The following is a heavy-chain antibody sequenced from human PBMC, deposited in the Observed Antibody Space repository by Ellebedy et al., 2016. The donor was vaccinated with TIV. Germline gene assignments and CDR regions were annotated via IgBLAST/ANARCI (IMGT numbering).Heavy chain of an antibody. Sequence: ASVKVSCXASGYSFISFTTHWVRQAPGQSPEWMGWINGNNGNAKSAQKFQGRVIFTRDRSASIAYMELTGLGSEDTAVYYCTGGEITLGYWGQGTLVTVSS. J-gene: IGHJ4*02. CDR3: TGGEITLGY. V-gene: IGHV1-3*01. D-gene: IGHD2-15*01. CDR1: GYSFISFT. CDR2: INGNNGNA.